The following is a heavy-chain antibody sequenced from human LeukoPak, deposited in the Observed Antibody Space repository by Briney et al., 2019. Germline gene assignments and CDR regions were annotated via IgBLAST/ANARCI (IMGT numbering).Heavy chain of an antibody. CDR1: GYSISSGYY. CDR3: ARVTLSGGSYRDANFDY. Sequence: SETLSLTCTVSGYSISSGYYWGWIRQPPGKGLEWIGSIYHSGSTYYNPSLKSRVTISVDTSKNQFSLKLSSVTAADTAVYYCARVTLSGGSYRDANFDYWGQGTLVTVSS. V-gene: IGHV4-38-2*02. D-gene: IGHD1-26*01. J-gene: IGHJ4*02. CDR2: IYHSGST.